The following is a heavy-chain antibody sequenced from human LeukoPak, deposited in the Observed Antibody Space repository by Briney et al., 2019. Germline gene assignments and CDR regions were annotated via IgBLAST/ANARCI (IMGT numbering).Heavy chain of an antibody. CDR2: IYYSGST. CDR3: ARGWGSLDWLDP. J-gene: IGHJ5*02. Sequence: KPSETPSLTRTVSGGSLSSYYWGWIRQPPGKGLEWIGYIYYSGSTNYNPSLKSRVTISVDTSKKQFSLKLSSVTAADTAVYYCARGWGSLDWLDPWGQGTLVTVSS. D-gene: IGHD1-1*01. V-gene: IGHV4-59*01. CDR1: GGSLSSYY.